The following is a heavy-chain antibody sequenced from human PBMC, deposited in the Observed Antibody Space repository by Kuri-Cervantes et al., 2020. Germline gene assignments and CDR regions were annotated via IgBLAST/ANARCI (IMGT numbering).Heavy chain of an antibody. J-gene: IGHJ3*02. V-gene: IGHV4-59*01. CDR2: GFYTGST. CDR3: ARADAFCSSTSCYDVFGI. Sequence: GSLRLSCNVSGGSISNYYWSWIRQSPGKGLEWIGYGFYTGSTNYSPSLKSRVTISVDMSKNQFSLNLSSVTAADTAVYYCARADAFCSSTSCYDVFGIWGQGTMVTVSS. D-gene: IGHD2-2*01. CDR1: GGSISNYY.